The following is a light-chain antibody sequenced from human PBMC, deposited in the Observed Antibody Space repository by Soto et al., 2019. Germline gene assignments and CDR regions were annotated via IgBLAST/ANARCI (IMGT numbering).Light chain of an antibody. CDR1: SSDVGGYNY. CDR3: SSYTNTNTYV. J-gene: IGLJ1*01. V-gene: IGLV2-14*01. CDR2: EVT. Sequence: QSALTQPASVSGSPGQSITFSCTGTSSDVGGYNYVSWYQQHPGKAPKLMIYEVTHRPSGVSNRFSGSKSGNTASLTISGLQAEDGADYYCSSYTNTNTYVFGTGTKLTVL.